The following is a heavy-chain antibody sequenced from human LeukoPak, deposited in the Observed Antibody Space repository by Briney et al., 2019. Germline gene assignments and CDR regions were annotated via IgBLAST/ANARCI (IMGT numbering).Heavy chain of an antibody. J-gene: IGHJ5*02. Sequence: SETLSLTCTVSGGSISSGDYYWSWIRQPPGKGLEWIGYIYYSGSTYYNPSLKSRVTISVDTSKNQFSLKLSSVTAADTAVYYCARKGEYSSSWYNWFDPWGQGTLVTVSS. CDR1: GGSISSGDYY. V-gene: IGHV4-30-4*01. CDR3: ARKGEYSSSWYNWFDP. CDR2: IYYSGST. D-gene: IGHD6-13*01.